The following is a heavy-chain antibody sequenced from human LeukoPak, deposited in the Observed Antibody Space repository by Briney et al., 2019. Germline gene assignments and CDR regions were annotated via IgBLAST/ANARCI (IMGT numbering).Heavy chain of an antibody. J-gene: IGHJ4*02. CDR2: IYYSGST. D-gene: IGHD5-18*01. CDR3: ARGVDTAMALLFD. Sequence: SETLSLTCTVSGGSISSSSYYWGWIHQPPGKGLEWIGSIYYSGSTYYNPSLKSRVTISVDTSKNQFSLKLSSVTAADTAVYYCARGVDTAMALLFDWGQGTLVTVSS. CDR1: GGSISSSSYY. V-gene: IGHV4-39*07.